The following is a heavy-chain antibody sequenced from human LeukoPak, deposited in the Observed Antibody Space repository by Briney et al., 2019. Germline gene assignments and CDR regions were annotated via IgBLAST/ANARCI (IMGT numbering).Heavy chain of an antibody. D-gene: IGHD3-16*01. J-gene: IGHJ6*01. CDR3: ARGINYYYYGMEV. CDR2: IYPGDSDT. V-gene: IGHV5-51*01. Sequence: GESLKISCKASGYSFTNYWIGWVRQMPGKGLEWVGIIYPGDSDTRYSPSFQGQVTISADKSISTAYLQWTSLKASDTAMYYCARGINYYYYGMEVWGQGNTVTVSS. CDR1: GYSFTNYW.